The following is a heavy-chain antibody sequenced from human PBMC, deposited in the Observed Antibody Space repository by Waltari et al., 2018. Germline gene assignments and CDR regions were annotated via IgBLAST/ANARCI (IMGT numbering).Heavy chain of an antibody. V-gene: IGHV7-4-1*02. CDR1: GYTFTSYA. CDR2: INTNTGNP. Sequence: QVQLVQSGSELKKPGASVKVSCKASGYTFTSYAMNWVRQAPGQGLEWMGWINTNTGNPTYAQGFTGRFVFSLDTSVSTAYLQISSLKAEDTAVYYCSRPQGSTYYDSSGYQADYYYYYGMDVWGQGTTVTVSS. J-gene: IGHJ6*02. CDR3: SRPQGSTYYDSSGYQADYYYYYGMDV. D-gene: IGHD3-22*01.